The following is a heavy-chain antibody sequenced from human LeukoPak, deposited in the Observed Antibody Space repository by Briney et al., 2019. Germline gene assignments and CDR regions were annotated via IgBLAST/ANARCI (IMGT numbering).Heavy chain of an antibody. D-gene: IGHD1-26*01. CDR1: GGSIKNYY. CDR3: ARGASGTLYDAFDI. CDR2: IYSSGIT. J-gene: IGHJ3*02. Sequence: SETLSLTCAVSGGSIKNYYWTWIRQSAGKGLEWIGRIYSSGITNYNPSLTSRVVMSIDVSKNHLSLKVNFVTAADTAVYYCARGASGTLYDAFDIWGQGTMVTVSS. V-gene: IGHV4-4*07.